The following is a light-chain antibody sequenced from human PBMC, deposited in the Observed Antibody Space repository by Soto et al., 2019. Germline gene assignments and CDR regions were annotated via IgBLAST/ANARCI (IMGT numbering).Light chain of an antibody. CDR1: QSVSSSY. Sequence: EIVLTQSPGTLSLSPGERATLSCRASQSVSSSYLAWYQQKPGQAPRLLIYGASSRASGIPDRFSGSGSGTDFTLTSSRLELEDFAVYDCQQYGSSPTWTFGQGTKVDIK. CDR3: QQYGSSPTWT. V-gene: IGKV3-20*01. CDR2: GAS. J-gene: IGKJ1*01.